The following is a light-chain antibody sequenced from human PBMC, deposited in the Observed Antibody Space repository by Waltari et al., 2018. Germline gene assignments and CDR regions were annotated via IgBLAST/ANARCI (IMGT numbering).Light chain of an antibody. V-gene: IGLV2-23*01. CDR3: CSFAGSASYV. Sequence: QSALTQPASVSGSPGQSIILSCTGTSSDVGSYNLVSWYQQHPGKAPKLMIYEGTKRPSGVSNRFSGSTSGNTASLTISGLQAEDEADYYCCSFAGSASYVFGTGTRVTVL. CDR1: SSDVGSYNL. CDR2: EGT. J-gene: IGLJ1*01.